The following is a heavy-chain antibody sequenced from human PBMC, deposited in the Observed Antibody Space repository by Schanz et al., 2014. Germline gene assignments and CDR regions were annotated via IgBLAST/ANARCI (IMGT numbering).Heavy chain of an antibody. Sequence: EVQLVESGGGLVQPGESLRLSCAVSGFSFSSYSMSWVRQAPGKGLEWVSTIASGGSHTFYADSVTGRFTISGDNSKNTLYLQMSSLRDEDTAIYYCVRDYNWGFDNWGQGTLVTVSS. D-gene: IGHD7-27*01. CDR1: GFSFSSYS. CDR3: VRDYNWGFDN. CDR2: IASGGSHT. J-gene: IGHJ4*02. V-gene: IGHV3-23*04.